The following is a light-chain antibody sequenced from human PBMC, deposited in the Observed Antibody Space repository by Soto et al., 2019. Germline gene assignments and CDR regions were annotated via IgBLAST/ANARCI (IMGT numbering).Light chain of an antibody. CDR2: GAS. Sequence: EIVLTQSPGTLSLSPGERATLSCRASQSVSSSYLAWYQQKPGQAPRLLIYGASSRATGIPDRFSGSGSGTDFTLTISRLEPEDLAVYYCQQYGSSPRVTFGGGTKVEI. CDR1: QSVSSSY. J-gene: IGKJ4*01. CDR3: QQYGSSPRVT. V-gene: IGKV3-20*01.